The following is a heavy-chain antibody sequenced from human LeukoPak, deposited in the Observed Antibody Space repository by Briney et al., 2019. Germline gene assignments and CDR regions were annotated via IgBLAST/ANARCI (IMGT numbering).Heavy chain of an antibody. CDR2: VRYDESTK. Sequence: PGGSLRLSCAASGFTFSSYGMHWVRQAPGKGLESVAVVRYDESTKYFVDSVKGRFTISRDNSKKTVYLQMNSLGVEDTATYYCAKGGTQFFSGNYFDFWGQGTLVIVSS. CDR3: AKGGTQFFSGNYFDF. J-gene: IGHJ4*02. D-gene: IGHD1-1*01. V-gene: IGHV3-30*02. CDR1: GFTFSSYG.